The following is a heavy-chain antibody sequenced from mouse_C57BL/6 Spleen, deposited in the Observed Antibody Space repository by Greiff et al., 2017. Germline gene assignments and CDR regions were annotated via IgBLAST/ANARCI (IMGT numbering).Heavy chain of an antibody. CDR1: GFNIKDYY. V-gene: IGHV14-2*01. J-gene: IGHJ4*01. D-gene: IGHD1-1*02. CDR3: ARGGSMDY. CDR2: IDPEDGET. Sequence: EVQLQQSGAELVKPGASVKLSCTASGFNIKDYYMPWVKQRTEQGLEWIGRIDPEDGETKYAPKFQGKATITADTSSNTAYLQLSSLTSEDTAVYYCARGGSMDYWSQGTSVTVSS.